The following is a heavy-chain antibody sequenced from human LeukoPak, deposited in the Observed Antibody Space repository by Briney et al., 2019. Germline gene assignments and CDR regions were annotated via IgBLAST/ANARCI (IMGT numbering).Heavy chain of an antibody. Sequence: GGSLRLSCAASGFTFSSYGMHWVRQAPGKGLEWVAFIRYDGTNKYYADSVKGLFTISRDNSKNTLYLQMNSLRAEDTAVYYCAKDSCSSPGCYPEGDYWGQGTLVTVSS. CDR1: GFTFSSYG. CDR3: AKDSCSSPGCYPEGDY. J-gene: IGHJ4*02. CDR2: IRYDGTNK. D-gene: IGHD2-2*01. V-gene: IGHV3-30*02.